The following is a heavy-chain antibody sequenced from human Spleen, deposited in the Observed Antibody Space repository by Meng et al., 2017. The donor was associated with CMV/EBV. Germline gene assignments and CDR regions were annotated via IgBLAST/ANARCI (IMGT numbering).Heavy chain of an antibody. J-gene: IGHJ6*02. V-gene: IGHV1-18*01. CDR2: ISAYNAKT. Sequence: TYDISWVRQAPGQGLEWMGWISAYNAKTHYAQKFQGRVTMTTETSTGTAYMELGSLRSDDTAVYYCARADFVTIFGVVNHIYGMDVWGQGTTVTVSS. CDR1: TYD. CDR3: ARADFVTIFGVVNHIYGMDV. D-gene: IGHD3-3*01.